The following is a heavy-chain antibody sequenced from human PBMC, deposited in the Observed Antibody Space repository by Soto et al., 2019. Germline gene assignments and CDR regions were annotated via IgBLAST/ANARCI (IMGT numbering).Heavy chain of an antibody. J-gene: IGHJ5*02. D-gene: IGHD3-22*01. CDR3: AREGYYDSSGYRNWFDP. V-gene: IGHV4-61*01. Sequence: SETLSLTCTVSGGSVSSGSYYWSWIRQPPGKGLEWIGYIYYSGSTNYNPSLKSRVTISVDTSKNQFSLKLSSVTAADTAVYYCAREGYYDSSGYRNWFDPWGQGTLVTVSS. CDR2: IYYSGST. CDR1: GGSVSSGSYY.